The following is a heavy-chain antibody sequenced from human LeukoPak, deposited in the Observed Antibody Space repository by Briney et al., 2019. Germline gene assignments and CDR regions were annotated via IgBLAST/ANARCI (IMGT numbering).Heavy chain of an antibody. CDR2: INPNSGGT. CDR1: GYTFTGYY. D-gene: IGHD3-9*01. J-gene: IGHJ4*02. V-gene: IGHV1-2*02. CDR3: ARDPGYFYYFDY. Sequence: ASVKVSCKASGYTFTGYYMRWVRQAPGQGLEWMGWINPNSGGTNYAQKFQGRVTMTRDTSISTAYMELSRLRSDDTAVYYCARDPGYFYYFDYWGQGTLVTVSS.